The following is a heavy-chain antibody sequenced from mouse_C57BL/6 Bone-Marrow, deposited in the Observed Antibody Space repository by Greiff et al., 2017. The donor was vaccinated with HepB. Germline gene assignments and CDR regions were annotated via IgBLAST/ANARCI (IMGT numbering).Heavy chain of an antibody. Sequence: EVQLQQSGPGLVKPSQTVFLTCTVTGISITTGNYRWSWIRQFPGHKLEWIGYIYYSGTITSNPSLTSRTTITRDTPKNQFFLEMNSLTAEDTATYYCARGSDYFDYWGQGTTLTVSS. CDR2: IYYSGTI. CDR3: ARGSDYFDY. V-gene: IGHV3-5*01. CDR1: GISITTGNYR. J-gene: IGHJ2*01.